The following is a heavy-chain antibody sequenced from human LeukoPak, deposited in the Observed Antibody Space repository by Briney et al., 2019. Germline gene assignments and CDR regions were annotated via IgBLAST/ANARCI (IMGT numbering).Heavy chain of an antibody. D-gene: IGHD3-22*01. CDR1: GYTFTGYY. Sequence: ASVKVSCKASGYTFTGYYMHWVRQAPGQGLEWMGWISPNSGGTNYAQKFQGRVTMTRDTSISTAYMELSRLRSDDTAVYYGAREVEDYYDSSGCYFDYWGQGTLVTVSS. CDR3: AREVEDYYDSSGCYFDY. J-gene: IGHJ4*02. CDR2: ISPNSGGT. V-gene: IGHV1-2*02.